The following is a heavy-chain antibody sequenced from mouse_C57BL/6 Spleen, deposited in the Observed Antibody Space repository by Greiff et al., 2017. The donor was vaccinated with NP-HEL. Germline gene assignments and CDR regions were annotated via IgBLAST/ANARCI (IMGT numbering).Heavy chain of an antibody. V-gene: IGHV5-17*01. CDR1: GFTFSDYG. CDR2: ISSDSSTI. CDR3: ATPYYYGSSPSYYYAMDY. Sequence: EVKLVESGGGLVKPGGSLKLSCAASGFTFSDYGMHWVRQAPEKGLEWVAYISSDSSTIYYADTVKGRFTISRDNAKNTLLLQMTSLRSEDTAMYYCATPYYYGSSPSYYYAMDYWGQGTSVTVSS. J-gene: IGHJ4*01. D-gene: IGHD1-1*01.